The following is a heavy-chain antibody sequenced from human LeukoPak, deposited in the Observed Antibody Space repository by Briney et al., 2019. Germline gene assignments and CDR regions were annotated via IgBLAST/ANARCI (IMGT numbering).Heavy chain of an antibody. CDR3: ARGDYYDSSGSPGSYYYYGMDV. Sequence: PSETLSLTCTVSGGSISSYYWSWIRQPPGKGLEWIGYIYYSGSTNYNPSLKSRVTISVDTSKNQFSLKLSSVTAAVTAVYYCARGDYYDSSGSPGSYYYYGMDVWGQGTTVTVSS. D-gene: IGHD3-22*01. CDR2: IYYSGST. J-gene: IGHJ6*02. V-gene: IGHV4-59*12. CDR1: GGSISSYY.